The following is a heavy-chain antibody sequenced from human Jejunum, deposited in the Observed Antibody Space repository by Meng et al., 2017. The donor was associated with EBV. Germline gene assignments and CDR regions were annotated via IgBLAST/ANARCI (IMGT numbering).Heavy chain of an antibody. CDR2: ISAHSGNT. D-gene: IGHD5-24*01. CDR1: GYTFTVNG. Sequence: QVQLVQSGDEVKKPXXSVNVSSKASGYTFTVNGSSWVRQAPGQGLEWMGWISAHSGNTNYAQKFQDRVTLSTDTSTSTAYMELRSLRSDDTAVYYCARDRNMAQDHWGQGTLVTVSS. J-gene: IGHJ4*02. CDR3: ARDRNMAQDH. V-gene: IGHV1-18*04.